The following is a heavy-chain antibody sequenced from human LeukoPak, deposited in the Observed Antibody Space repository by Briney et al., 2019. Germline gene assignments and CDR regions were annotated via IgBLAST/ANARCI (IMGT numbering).Heavy chain of an antibody. D-gene: IGHD6-13*01. CDR1: GGSISSRNW. J-gene: IGHJ4*02. CDR2: ISRTGNI. CDR3: ARGIGAADY. V-gene: IGHV4-4*02. Sequence: SETLSLTCAVSGGSISSRNWWGWVHQPPGKGLEWIGEISRTGNIDYDPSVRSRATISLDKSKSQFSLRLTSLTSADTAVYYCARGIGAADYWGQGILVVVSS.